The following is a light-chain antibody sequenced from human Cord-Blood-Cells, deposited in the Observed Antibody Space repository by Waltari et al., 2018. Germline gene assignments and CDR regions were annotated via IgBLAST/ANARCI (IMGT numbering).Light chain of an antibody. V-gene: IGLV1-40*01. J-gene: IGLJ1*01. CDR3: QSYDSSLSGYV. CDR2: GNS. Sequence: QSVLTQPPSVSGAPGQRVTISCTGSSSNIGAGYYVHWYQQLPGTAPKLLIYGNSNRPSGGPDRFSGYKSGTSASLAITGLQAEDESDYYCQSYDSSLSGYVFGTGTKVTVL. CDR1: SSNIGAGYY.